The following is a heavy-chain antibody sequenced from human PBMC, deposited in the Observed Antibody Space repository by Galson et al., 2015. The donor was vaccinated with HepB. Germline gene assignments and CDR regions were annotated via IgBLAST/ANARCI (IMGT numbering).Heavy chain of an antibody. CDR2: ISRSGAYI. CDR3: ARAALGWFDP. CDR1: GFTFSDYA. J-gene: IGHJ5*02. Sequence: SLRLSCAASGFTFSDYAMNWVRQAPGKGLEWVSSISRSGAYIYYADSVKGRFTISRDNTKNSLYLQMNSLRAEDTAVYYCARAALGWFDPWGQGTLVTVSS. D-gene: IGHD6-25*01. V-gene: IGHV3-21*04.